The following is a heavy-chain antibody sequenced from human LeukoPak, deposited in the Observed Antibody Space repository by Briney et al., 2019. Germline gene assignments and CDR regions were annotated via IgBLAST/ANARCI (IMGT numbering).Heavy chain of an antibody. CDR3: ARHTGYSSGWPWRGLFDY. CDR2: IYYSGST. CDR1: GGSISRYY. Sequence: SETLSLTCTVSGGSISRYYWSWIRHPPGRGLEWIAYIYYSGSTNYNPSLKSRVTMSVDTSRNQFSLKLSSVTAADTAVYYCARHTGYSSGWPWRGLFDYWGQGTLVTVSS. D-gene: IGHD6-19*01. J-gene: IGHJ4*02. V-gene: IGHV4-59*08.